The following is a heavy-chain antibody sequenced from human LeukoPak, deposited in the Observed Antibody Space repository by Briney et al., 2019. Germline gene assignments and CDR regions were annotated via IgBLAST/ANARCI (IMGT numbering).Heavy chain of an antibody. Sequence: PSETLSLTCTVSGDSMHSYDCGWIRQPAGKGLQWVGRIYTGGSTNYNPSLKSRVTLSVDTSKNYFSLKLSSPTAAGTAVYYCASDFGRYWGQGTLVTVSS. V-gene: IGHV4-4*07. CDR2: IYTGGST. D-gene: IGHD3-10*01. CDR1: GDSMHSYD. CDR3: ASDFGRY. J-gene: IGHJ4*02.